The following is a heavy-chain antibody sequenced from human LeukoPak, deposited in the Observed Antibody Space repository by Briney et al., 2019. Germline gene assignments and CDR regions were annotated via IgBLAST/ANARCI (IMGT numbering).Heavy chain of an antibody. CDR3: ARDLSVEAAPFDY. CDR1: GYTFTTYS. J-gene: IGHJ4*02. D-gene: IGHD6-6*01. CDR2: ISTYNGNT. V-gene: IGHV1-18*01. Sequence: GASEKVSCKASGYTFTTYSFNWVRQAPGQGLEWMGWISTYNGNTKYAQKLQGRVTMTTDTSTSTAYMELRSLRSDDTAVYYCARDLSVEAAPFDYWGQGTLVTVSS.